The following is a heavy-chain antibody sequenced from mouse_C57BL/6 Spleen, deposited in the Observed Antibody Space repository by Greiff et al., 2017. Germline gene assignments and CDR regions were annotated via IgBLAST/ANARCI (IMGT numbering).Heavy chain of an antibody. J-gene: IGHJ2*01. CDR1: GYTFTSYW. Sequence: QVQLQQSGTELVKPGASVKLSCKASGYTFTSYWMHWVKQRPGQGLEWIGNINPSNGGTNYNEKFKSKATLTVDESSSTAYMQLSSLTSEDSAVYYCARKGSNYAFDYWGQGTTLTVSS. D-gene: IGHD2-5*01. CDR3: ARKGSNYAFDY. V-gene: IGHV1-53*01. CDR2: INPSNGGT.